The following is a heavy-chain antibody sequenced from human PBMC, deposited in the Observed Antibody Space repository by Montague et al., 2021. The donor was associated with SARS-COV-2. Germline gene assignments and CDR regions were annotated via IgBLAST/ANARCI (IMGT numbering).Heavy chain of an antibody. V-gene: IGHV4-39*01. D-gene: IGHD1-1*01. CDR2: ISYRGDP. Sequence: SETLSLTCTVSGGSISSSNYYWGWVRQPPGQGLEWIGSISYRGDPYYNPSLKSRLTISVDTSQNHFSLKLSSVTAADTAVYYCAKPLVSGNYYYWGQGTLVTVSS. CDR3: AKPLVSGNYYY. CDR1: GGSISSSNYY. J-gene: IGHJ4*02.